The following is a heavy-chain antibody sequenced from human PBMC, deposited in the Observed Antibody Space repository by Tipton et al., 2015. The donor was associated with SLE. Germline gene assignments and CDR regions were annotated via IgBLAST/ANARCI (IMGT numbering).Heavy chain of an antibody. CDR1: GVPISSGSYY. D-gene: IGHD6-13*01. CDR2: IYTSGST. Sequence: LRLSCTVSGVPISSGSYYWSWIRQPAGKGLEWIGRIYTSGSTNYNPSLKSLFTISVDTSKNQFSLKLSSATAADTAVYYCARAIAYQQLAPMDVWGKGTTVTVSS. V-gene: IGHV4-61*02. J-gene: IGHJ6*03. CDR3: ARAIAYQQLAPMDV.